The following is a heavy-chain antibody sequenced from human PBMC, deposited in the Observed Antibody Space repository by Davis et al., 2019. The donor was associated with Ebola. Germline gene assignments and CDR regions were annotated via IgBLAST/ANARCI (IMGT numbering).Heavy chain of an antibody. D-gene: IGHD7-27*01. V-gene: IGHV4-30-4*07. Sequence: SETLSLTCAVSGDSISSSWIRQPPGTGLEWIGYISYSGNTYYNPSLKSRVTISVDTSKKQFSLKLSSVTAADAAVYYCARGNWAYYFDYWGQGTLVTVSS. J-gene: IGHJ4*02. CDR1: GDSISS. CDR2: ISYSGNT. CDR3: ARGNWAYYFDY.